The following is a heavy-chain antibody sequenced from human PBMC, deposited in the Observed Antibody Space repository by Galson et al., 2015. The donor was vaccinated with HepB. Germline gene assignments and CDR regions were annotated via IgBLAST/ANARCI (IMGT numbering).Heavy chain of an antibody. J-gene: IGHJ4*02. Sequence: SVKVSCKASGYTFTTYGISWVRQAPGQGLEWLGWITTYNGNTNYAQSFQGRVTITTDKSTSTAYMGLRSLRSDDTAVYYCAGERYSFGYSAGFDFWGQGTLVTVSS. CDR1: GYTFTTYG. CDR3: AGERYSFGYSAGFDF. V-gene: IGHV1-18*04. CDR2: ITTYNGNT. D-gene: IGHD5-18*01.